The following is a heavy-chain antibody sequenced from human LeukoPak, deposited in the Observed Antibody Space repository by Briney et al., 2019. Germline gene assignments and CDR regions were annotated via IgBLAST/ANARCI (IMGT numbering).Heavy chain of an antibody. V-gene: IGHV1-18*01. Sequence: GASVKVSCKASGYTFSNYAISWVRQAPGQGLEWMGWISVYNANTNDAQKFQGRVTVTTDTSTNTTYMELRSLRSDDTAVYYCARGWDIVATSGYYYMDVWGKGTTVTISS. CDR2: ISVYNANT. D-gene: IGHD5-12*01. J-gene: IGHJ6*03. CDR3: ARGWDIVATSGYYYMDV. CDR1: GYTFSNYA.